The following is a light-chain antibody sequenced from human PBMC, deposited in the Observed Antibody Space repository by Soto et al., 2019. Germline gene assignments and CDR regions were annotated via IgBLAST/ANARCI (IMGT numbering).Light chain of an antibody. CDR2: EVS. CDR1: SSDVGGYNY. Sequence: QSALTQPASVSGSPGQSITISCTVTSSDVGGYNYVSLYPQHPGQAPKLMISEVSNLPSGVSNRFSGSKSGNTASLTISGLQAADEADYFCSSYTSSSTVVFGGVTKLTV. CDR3: SSYTSSSTVV. J-gene: IGLJ2*01. V-gene: IGLV2-14*01.